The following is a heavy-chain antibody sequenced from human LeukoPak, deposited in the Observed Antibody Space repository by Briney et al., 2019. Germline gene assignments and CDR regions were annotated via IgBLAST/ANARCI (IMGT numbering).Heavy chain of an antibody. CDR1: GGSFSGYY. CDR2: INHSGST. V-gene: IGHV4-34*01. Sequence: SETLSLTCAVYGGSFSGYYWSWIRQPPGKGLEWIGEINHSGSTNYNPSLKSRITISVDTSKNQFSLKLSSVTAADTAVYYCARHPGGRNDYWGQGTLVTVSS. J-gene: IGHJ4*02. D-gene: IGHD3-10*01. CDR3: ARHPGGRNDY.